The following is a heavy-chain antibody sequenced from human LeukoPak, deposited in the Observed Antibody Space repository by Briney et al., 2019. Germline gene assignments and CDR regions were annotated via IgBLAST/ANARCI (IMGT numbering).Heavy chain of an antibody. D-gene: IGHD3-10*01. CDR3: ASLSGSGLNAFDI. Sequence: SETLSLTCTVSGYSISSGYYWGWIRQPPGKGLEWIGSIYHSGSTYYNPSLKSRVTISVDTSKNQFSLKLSSVTAADTAVYYCASLSGSGLNAFDIWGQGTMVTVSS. J-gene: IGHJ3*02. V-gene: IGHV4-38-2*02. CDR2: IYHSGST. CDR1: GYSISSGYY.